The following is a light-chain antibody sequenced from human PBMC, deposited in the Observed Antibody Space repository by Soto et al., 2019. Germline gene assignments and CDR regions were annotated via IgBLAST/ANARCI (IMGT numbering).Light chain of an antibody. CDR3: QQYYTAPLT. J-gene: IGKJ1*01. CDR2: WAS. CDR1: RSVFYSNQKNY. V-gene: IGKV4-1*01. Sequence: DFVMTQSPDSLAVSLGERATINCKSSRSVFYSNQKNYLAWYQEKSGQPPKLLIYWASTRESGVPARFSGSGSGTDFTLTISSLQDEDVAVYYCQQYYTAPLTFGQGTKVDIK.